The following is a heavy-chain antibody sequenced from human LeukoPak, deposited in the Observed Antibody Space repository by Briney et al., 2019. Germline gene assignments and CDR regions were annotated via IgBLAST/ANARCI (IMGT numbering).Heavy chain of an antibody. J-gene: IGHJ5*02. CDR3: ARRRAAAGTLNWFDP. CDR1: GYSFTNYW. D-gene: IGHD6-13*01. CDR2: IYPGDSDT. V-gene: IGHV5-51*01. Sequence: GESLKISCKGSGYSFTNYWIGWVRQMPGKGLEWMGIIYPGDSDTRYSPSFQGQVTISADKSISTAYLQWSSLKASDTAMYYCARRRAAAGTLNWFDPWGQGTLVTVSS.